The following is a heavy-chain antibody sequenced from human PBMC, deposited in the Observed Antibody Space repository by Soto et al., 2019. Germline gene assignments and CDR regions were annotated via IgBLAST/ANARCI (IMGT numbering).Heavy chain of an antibody. J-gene: IGHJ4*02. CDR3: ATVIPGYSSGWYADY. Sequence: ASVKVSCKASGCTFTSYDINWVRQATGQGLEWMGWMNPNSGNTGYAQKFQGRVTMTRNTSISTAYMELSSLRSEDTAVYYCATVIPGYSSGWYADYWGQGTLVTVSS. CDR1: GCTFTSYD. D-gene: IGHD6-19*01. V-gene: IGHV1-8*01. CDR2: MNPNSGNT.